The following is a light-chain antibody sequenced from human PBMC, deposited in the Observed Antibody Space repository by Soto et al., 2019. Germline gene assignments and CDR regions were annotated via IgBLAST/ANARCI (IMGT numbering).Light chain of an antibody. CDR3: CSQAGGGTLV. J-gene: IGLJ3*02. CDR2: EGT. V-gene: IGLV2-23*01. Sequence: QSALTQPASVSGSPGQSISVSCTGTSSDVGKYKFVSWYQQHPGKAPKLLIYEGTKRPSGVSNRFSGSKSGNTASLTIAGLQAEDEADYYFCSQAGGGTLVFGGGTKLTV. CDR1: SSDVGKYKF.